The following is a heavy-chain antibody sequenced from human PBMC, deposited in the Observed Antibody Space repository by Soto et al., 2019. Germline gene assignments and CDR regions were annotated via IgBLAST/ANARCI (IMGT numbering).Heavy chain of an antibody. CDR2: IFSNDDK. Sequence: QVTLKESGPVLVKPTETLTLTCTVSGLSLSNAKLGVSWIRKPPGKALEWLEHIFSNDDKSYSTSLDRRLTTSKDTSNRQVVLTVTIVDPVDSGTYYCALIMDCTRTDCFLASFDPWGQGTLVTVSS. CDR1: GLSLSNAKLG. CDR3: ALIMDCTRTDCFLASFDP. V-gene: IGHV2-26*01. D-gene: IGHD2-2*01. J-gene: IGHJ5*02.